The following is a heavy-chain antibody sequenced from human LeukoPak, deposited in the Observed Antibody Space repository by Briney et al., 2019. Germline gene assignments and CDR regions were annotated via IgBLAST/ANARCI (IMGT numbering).Heavy chain of an antibody. V-gene: IGHV3-66*01. J-gene: IGHJ4*02. CDR1: GFIVSSNY. D-gene: IGHD3-3*02. CDR2: IYSGGTT. Sequence: QPGGSRRLSCAASGFIVSSNYMSWVRQAPGKGLEWVSVIYSGGTTYYADSVKGRFTISRDNSKSTLYLQMNSLRAEDTAVYYCARKGTFGSYFDYWGQGTLVTVSS. CDR3: ARKGTFGSYFDY.